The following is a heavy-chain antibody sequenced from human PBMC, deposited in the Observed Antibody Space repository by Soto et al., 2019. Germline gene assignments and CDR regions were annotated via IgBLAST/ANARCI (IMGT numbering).Heavy chain of an antibody. J-gene: IGHJ6*02. CDR2: IVVGSGNT. D-gene: IGHD2-21*01. CDR1: GFTFTSSA. V-gene: IGHV1-58*01. Sequence: ASVKVSCKASGFTFTSSAVQWVRQARGQRLEWIGWIVVGSGNTNYAQKFQERVTITRDMSTSTAYMELSSLRSEDTAVYYCAADIPSGSTYYYYYGMDVWGQGTTVTVSS. CDR3: AADIPSGSTYYYYYGMDV.